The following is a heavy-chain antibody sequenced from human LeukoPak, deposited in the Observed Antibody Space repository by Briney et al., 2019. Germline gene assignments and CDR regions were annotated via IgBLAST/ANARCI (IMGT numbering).Heavy chain of an antibody. J-gene: IGHJ3*01. Sequence: PGGSLRLSCAASGFTFSSYAMTWVRQAPGKGLEWVSGIRGSGGSTYYADSVMGRFTISRNNSKNTLYLQMNSLRAEDTAVYYCAKGGRCDYYDSSHWGQGTMVTVSS. CDR1: GFTFSSYA. V-gene: IGHV3-23*01. CDR2: IRGSGGST. D-gene: IGHD3-22*01. CDR3: AKGGRCDYYDSSH.